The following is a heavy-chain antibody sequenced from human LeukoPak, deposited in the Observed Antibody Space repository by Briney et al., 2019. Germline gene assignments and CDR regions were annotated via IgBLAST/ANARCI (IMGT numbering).Heavy chain of an antibody. V-gene: IGHV4-39*01. D-gene: IGHD3-22*01. J-gene: IGHJ4*02. CDR1: GGSIRSSTYY. Sequence: SETLSLTCTVSGGSIRSSTYYWGWIRQPPGKGLEWIGSVYYSGTTYYNPSLKSRVTISVDTSKNQFSLKLTAVTAADTAVYYCARIYYYDSSGYFYYFDYWGQGTLVTVSS. CDR3: ARIYYYDSSGYFYYFDY. CDR2: VYYSGTT.